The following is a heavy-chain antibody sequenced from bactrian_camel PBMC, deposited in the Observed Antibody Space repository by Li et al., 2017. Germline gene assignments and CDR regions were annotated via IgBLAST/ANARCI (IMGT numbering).Heavy chain of an antibody. CDR2: IISRVGST. D-gene: IGHD7*01. Sequence: DVQLVESGGGLVQPGGSLRLSCVASVYTVSRYCKGWFRQVPGKEREGVAIISRVGSTSYADSVKGRFTISIDKGKDTGYLQMNSLKPEDTAMYSCRTLRNGGMSTFRCGYWGQGTQVTVS. V-gene: IGHV3S40*01. CDR1: VYTVSRYC. CDR3: RTLRNGGMSTFRCGY. J-gene: IGHJ4*01.